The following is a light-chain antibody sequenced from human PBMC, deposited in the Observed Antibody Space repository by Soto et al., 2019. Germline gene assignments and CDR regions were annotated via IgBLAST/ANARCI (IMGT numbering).Light chain of an antibody. J-gene: IGLJ2*01. CDR3: QSVDSSDTYRVV. V-gene: IGLV3-25*02. CDR2: QDS. Sequence: SYELTQPPSVSVSPGQTARITCSGDALPKQYAYWYQQKPGQAPVLVIYQDSERPSGIPERFSGSSSGTTVTLTISGVQAEDEADYYCQSVDSSDTYRVVFGGGTKLTVL. CDR1: ALPKQY.